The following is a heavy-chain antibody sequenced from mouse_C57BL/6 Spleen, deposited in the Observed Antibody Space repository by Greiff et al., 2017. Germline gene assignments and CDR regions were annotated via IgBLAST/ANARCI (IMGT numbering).Heavy chain of an antibody. CDR2: INPNNGGT. J-gene: IGHJ4*01. CDR1: GYTFSDYY. Sequence: EVQLQQSGPELVKPGASVKISCKASGYTFSDYYMNWVKQSHGKSPEWIGEINPNNGGTSYNQKFKGKATLTVDKSSSTAYMVLRSLTSDDSAVYYCARSGIDDYDVGNAMDYWGQGTSVTVSS. D-gene: IGHD2-4*01. V-gene: IGHV1-26*01. CDR3: ARSGIDDYDVGNAMDY.